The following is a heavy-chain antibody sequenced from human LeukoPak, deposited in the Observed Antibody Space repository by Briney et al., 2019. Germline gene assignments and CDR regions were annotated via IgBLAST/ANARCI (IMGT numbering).Heavy chain of an antibody. D-gene: IGHD1-26*01. Sequence: SGGSLRLSCAASGLTFSTYWMHWVRQAPGKGLAWVARINPDGSIRTYANSVQGRVTISRDTAKDTLFLQMNSLRAGDTAVYYCAREARVGGALQYWGQGTPVTVSS. J-gene: IGHJ4*02. CDR2: INPDGSIR. CDR1: GLTFSTYW. V-gene: IGHV3-74*03. CDR3: AREARVGGALQY.